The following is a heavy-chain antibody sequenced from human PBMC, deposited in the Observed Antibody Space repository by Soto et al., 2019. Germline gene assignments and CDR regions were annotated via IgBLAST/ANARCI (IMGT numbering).Heavy chain of an antibody. CDR2: IIPIFGTA. Sequence: ASVKVSCKASGGTFSSYAISWVRQAPGQGLEWMGGIIPIFGTANYAQKFQGWVTITADASTSTAYMELSSLRSDDTAVYYCAMSLYIVVVPAAIGALAYWGQGTLVTVS. CDR1: GGTFSSYA. J-gene: IGHJ4*02. D-gene: IGHD2-2*01. V-gene: IGHV1-69*13. CDR3: AMSLYIVVVPAAIGALAY.